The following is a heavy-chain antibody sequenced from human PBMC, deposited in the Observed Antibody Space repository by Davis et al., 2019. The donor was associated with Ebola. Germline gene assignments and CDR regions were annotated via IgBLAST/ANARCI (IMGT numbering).Heavy chain of an antibody. CDR3: ARDRIVVVPAAIFYDYYGMDV. CDR2: ISYDGSNN. CDR1: GFTFSSYA. D-gene: IGHD2-2*02. V-gene: IGHV3-30-3*01. Sequence: PGGSLRLSCAASGFTFSSYAMHWVRQPPGKGLEWVAVISYDGSNNYYAGSVRGRLTISRDNAKNSLYLQMNSLRAEDTAVYYCARDRIVVVPAAIFYDYYGMDVWGQGTTVTVSS. J-gene: IGHJ6*02.